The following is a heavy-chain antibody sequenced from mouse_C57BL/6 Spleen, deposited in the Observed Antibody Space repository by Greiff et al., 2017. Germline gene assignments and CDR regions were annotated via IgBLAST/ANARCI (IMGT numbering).Heavy chain of an antibody. CDR3: ARLNWSYAMDY. Sequence: DVMLVESGGGLVQPGGSLSLSCAASGFTFTDYYMSWVRQPPGKALEWLGFIRNKANGYTTEYSASVKGRFTISRDNSQSILYLQMNALRAEDSATYYCARLNWSYAMDYWGQGTSVTVSS. J-gene: IGHJ4*01. V-gene: IGHV7-3*01. D-gene: IGHD1-3*01. CDR1: GFTFTDYY. CDR2: IRNKANGYTT.